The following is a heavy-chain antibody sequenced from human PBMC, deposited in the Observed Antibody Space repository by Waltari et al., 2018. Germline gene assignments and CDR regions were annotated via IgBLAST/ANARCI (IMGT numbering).Heavy chain of an antibody. D-gene: IGHD2-21*01. Sequence: QVQLVQSGAEVKKPGSSVKVSCKASGGTFSSYAISWVRQAPGQGLEWMGRIIPIFGTANYAQKFQGRVTITADKSTSTAYMELSSLRSEDTAVYYWARPISVRPFEHYGMDVWGQGTTVTVSS. V-gene: IGHV1-69*08. J-gene: IGHJ6*02. CDR3: ARPISVRPFEHYGMDV. CDR1: GGTFSSYA. CDR2: IIPIFGTA.